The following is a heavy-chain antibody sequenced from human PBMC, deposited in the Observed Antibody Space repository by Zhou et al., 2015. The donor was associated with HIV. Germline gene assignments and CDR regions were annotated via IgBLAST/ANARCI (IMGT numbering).Heavy chain of an antibody. J-gene: IGHJ6*02. D-gene: IGHD5-18*01. CDR2: IIPIFGTA. CDR3: ARAHLTWIQLWSEGMDV. Sequence: QVQLVQSGAEVKKPGSSVKVSCKASGGTFSSYAISWVRQAPGQGLEWMGGIIPIFGTANYAQKFQGRVTITADKSTSTAYMELSSLRSEDTAVYYCARAHLTWIQLWSEGMDVWGQGTTVTVSS. V-gene: IGHV1-69*06. CDR1: GGTFSSYA.